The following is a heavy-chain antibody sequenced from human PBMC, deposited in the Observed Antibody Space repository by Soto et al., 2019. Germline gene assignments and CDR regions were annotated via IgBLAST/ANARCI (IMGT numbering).Heavy chain of an antibody. V-gene: IGHV3-30*18. J-gene: IGHJ4*02. D-gene: IGHD6-6*01. CDR1: GFTFSSYG. Sequence: GGSLRLSCAASGFTFSSYGMHWVRQAPGKGLEWVAVISYDGSNKYYADSVKGRFTISRDNSKNTLYLQMNSLRAEDTAVYYCAKVRSIAARIIPKGSFDYCGQGTLVTVSS. CDR2: ISYDGSNK. CDR3: AKVRSIAARIIPKGSFDY.